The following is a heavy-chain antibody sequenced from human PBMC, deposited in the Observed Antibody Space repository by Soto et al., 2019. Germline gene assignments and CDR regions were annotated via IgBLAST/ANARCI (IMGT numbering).Heavy chain of an antibody. D-gene: IGHD4-17*01. Sequence: EEQVVESGGGLVQPGGSLRLSCAASGFTVSSAYMSWVRQGPGEGLEWVSVIYNDGRTYYAESVKSRFTISRESSRNTLSLQMSSLRAEDTAIYYCARDLDYGALVDAFDIWGQGTVVTVSS. V-gene: IGHV3-66*01. CDR3: ARDLDYGALVDAFDI. J-gene: IGHJ3*02. CDR2: IYNDGRT. CDR1: GFTVSSAY.